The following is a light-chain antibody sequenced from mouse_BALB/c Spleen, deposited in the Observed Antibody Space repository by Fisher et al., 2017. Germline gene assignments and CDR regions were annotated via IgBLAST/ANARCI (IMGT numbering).Light chain of an antibody. V-gene: IGKV4-68*01. Sequence: IVLTQSPAIMSASPGEKVTMTCSASSSVSYMYWYQQKPRSSPKPWIYLTSNLASGVPARFSGSGSGTSYSLTISRMEAEDAATYYCQQRSSYPLTFGSGTKLEIK. CDR3: QQRSSYPLT. CDR2: LTS. CDR1: SSVSY. J-gene: IGKJ4*01.